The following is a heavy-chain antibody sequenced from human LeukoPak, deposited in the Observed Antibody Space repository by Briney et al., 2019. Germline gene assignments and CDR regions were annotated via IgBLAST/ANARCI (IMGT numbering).Heavy chain of an antibody. CDR1: GYTLTELS. CDR3: ATDVATTLTGWCFDY. V-gene: IGHV1-24*01. J-gene: IGHJ4*02. Sequence: ASVKVSCKVSGYTLTELSMHWVRQAPGKGLEWMGGFDPEDGETIYAQKFQGRVTMTEDTSTDTAYMELNSLRSEDTAVYYCATDVATTLTGWCFDYWGQGTPVTVSS. D-gene: IGHD1-26*01. CDR2: FDPEDGET.